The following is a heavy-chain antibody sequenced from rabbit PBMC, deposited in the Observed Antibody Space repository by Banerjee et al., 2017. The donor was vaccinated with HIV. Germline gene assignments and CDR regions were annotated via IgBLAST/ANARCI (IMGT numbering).Heavy chain of an antibody. CDR2: INTSSGNT. J-gene: IGHJ4*01. CDR3: ARDQGTYGYGGYASPFNL. D-gene: IGHD6-1*01. Sequence: QEQLEESGGDLVKPGASLTLTCTASAFSFSNKYVMCWVRQAPGKGLEWIACINTSSGNTVYATWAKGRFTISRTSSTTVTLQMTSLTAADTATYFCARDQGTYGYGGYASPFNLWGPGPLVTVS. CDR1: AFSFSNKYV. V-gene: IGHV1S45*01.